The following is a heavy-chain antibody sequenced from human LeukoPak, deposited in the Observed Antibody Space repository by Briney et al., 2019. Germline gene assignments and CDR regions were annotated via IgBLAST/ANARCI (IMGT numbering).Heavy chain of an antibody. CDR1: GFTFSNYA. J-gene: IGHJ4*02. CDR2: ISGGGLST. CDR3: AKETYYYGSGSHY. V-gene: IGHV3-23*01. Sequence: PGGSLRLSCAASGFTFSNYAMNWVRQAPGKGLEWVSTISGGGLSTYYADSVKGRFTISRDNSKNTLYLQMNSLRVEDTAVYFCAKETYYYGSGSHYWGQGTLVTVPS. D-gene: IGHD3-10*01.